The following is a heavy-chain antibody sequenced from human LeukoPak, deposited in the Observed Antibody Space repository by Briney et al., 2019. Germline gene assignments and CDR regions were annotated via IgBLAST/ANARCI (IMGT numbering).Heavy chain of an antibody. J-gene: IGHJ3*02. CDR2: TYYRSKWYN. Sequence: SQTLSLTCAISGDSVSSNSAAWNWIRQSPSRGLGWLGRTYYRSKWYNDYAVSVKSRITINPDTSKNQFSLQLNSVTPEDTAVYYCARDTYSSGWGAFDIWGQGTMVTVSS. CDR3: ARDTYSSGWGAFDI. V-gene: IGHV6-1*01. CDR1: GDSVSSNSAA. D-gene: IGHD6-19*01.